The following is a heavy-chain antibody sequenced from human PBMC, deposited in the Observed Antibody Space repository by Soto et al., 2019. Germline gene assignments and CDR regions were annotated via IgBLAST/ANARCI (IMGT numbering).Heavy chain of an antibody. V-gene: IGHV4-34*01. CDR3: ARFRGIAAAGTIIDYGMDV. D-gene: IGHD6-13*01. J-gene: IGHJ6*02. CDR2: INHSGST. Sequence: SETLSLTCAVYGGSFSGYYWSWIRQPPGKGLEWIGEINHSGSTNYNPSLKSRVTISVDTSKNQFSLKLSSVTAADTAVYYCARFRGIAAAGTIIDYGMDVWGQGTTVTVSS. CDR1: GGSFSGYY.